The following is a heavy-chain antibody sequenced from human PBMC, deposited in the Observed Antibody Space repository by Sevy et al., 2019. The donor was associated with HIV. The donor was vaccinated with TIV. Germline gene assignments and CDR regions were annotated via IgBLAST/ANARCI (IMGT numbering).Heavy chain of an antibody. J-gene: IGHJ6*03. V-gene: IGHV3-23*01. D-gene: IGHD3-22*01. Sequence: GGSLRLSCAVSGFSFDSYGMTWVRQAPGKGLEWVSAISGSGTRTYYADSVKGRFIISRDNSKNTLDLQMNSLRAEDTAIFYWWKGGGGHYDPDEIAYYFYYYNMDVWGKGTTVTVSS. CDR2: ISGSGTRT. CDR1: GFSFDSYG. CDR3: WKGGGGHYDPDEIAYYFYYYNMDV.